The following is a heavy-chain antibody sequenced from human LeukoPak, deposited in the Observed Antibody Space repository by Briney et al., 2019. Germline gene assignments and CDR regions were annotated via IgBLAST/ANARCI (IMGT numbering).Heavy chain of an antibody. CDR3: ARDRDLTGDRKAGYFDY. V-gene: IGHV3-23*01. Sequence: GGSLRLSCAASGFTFSSYDMSWVRQAPGKGLEWVSTISGDGVRTYYADYVKGRFTISRDISKNTLYLQMNSLRAEDAALFYCARDRDLTGDRKAGYFDYWGQGTLSPSPQ. D-gene: IGHD1-20*01. CDR1: GFTFSSYD. CDR2: ISGDGVRT. J-gene: IGHJ4*02.